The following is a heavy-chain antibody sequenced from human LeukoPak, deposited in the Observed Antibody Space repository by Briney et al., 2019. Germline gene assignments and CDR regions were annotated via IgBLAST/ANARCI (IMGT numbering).Heavy chain of an antibody. J-gene: IGHJ4*02. V-gene: IGHV4-61*08. CDR3: ARDLQGIAAFDY. D-gene: IGHD6-13*01. CDR1: GVPFSSGGYY. CDR2: IYYSGST. Sequence: SQTLSLTCTVSGVPFSSGGYYWSWIRQSPGRGLEWIGYIYYSGSTNYNPSLKSRVTISVDTSKNQFSLKLSSVTAADTAVYYCARDLQGIAAFDYWGQGTLVTVSS.